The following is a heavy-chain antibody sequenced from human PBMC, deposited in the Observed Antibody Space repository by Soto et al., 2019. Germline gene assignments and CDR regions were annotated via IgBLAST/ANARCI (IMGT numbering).Heavy chain of an antibody. D-gene: IGHD1-26*01. Sequence: SQTLSLTCAISGDSVSSNSAAWNWIRQCPSRGLEWLGRTYYRSKWYNDYAVSVKSRITINPDTSKNQFSLQLNSVTPEDTAVYYCARGEVIVGATLLDNGMDVWGQGTTVTVSS. CDR3: ARGEVIVGATLLDNGMDV. CDR1: GDSVSSNSAA. CDR2: TYYRSKWYN. V-gene: IGHV6-1*01. J-gene: IGHJ6*02.